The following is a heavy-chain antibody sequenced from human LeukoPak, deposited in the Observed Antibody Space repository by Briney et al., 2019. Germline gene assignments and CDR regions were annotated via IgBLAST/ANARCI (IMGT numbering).Heavy chain of an antibody. Sequence: GGSLRLSCAASGFIFSSYGMHWVRQAPGKGLEWVAVISYDGSNKYYADSVEGRFTISRDNSKNTLYLQMNSLRAEDTAVYYCAKSPGSDYSNYGKYGMDVWGQGTTVTVSS. V-gene: IGHV3-30*18. CDR3: AKSPGSDYSNYGKYGMDV. CDR1: GFIFSSYG. J-gene: IGHJ6*02. D-gene: IGHD4-11*01. CDR2: ISYDGSNK.